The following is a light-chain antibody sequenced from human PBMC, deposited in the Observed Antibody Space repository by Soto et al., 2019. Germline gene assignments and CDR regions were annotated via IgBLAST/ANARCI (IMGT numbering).Light chain of an antibody. V-gene: IGKV3D-15*01. Sequence: TQSPGTLSLSPGERATLSCRASQSVRSNYLAWYQQRPGQAPRLLIYGASSRATGIPARFSGSGSGTEFTLTISSLQSEDFAVYYCQQYNNWPPVRTFGQGTKVEIK. J-gene: IGKJ1*01. CDR1: QSVRSN. CDR2: GAS. CDR3: QQYNNWPPVRT.